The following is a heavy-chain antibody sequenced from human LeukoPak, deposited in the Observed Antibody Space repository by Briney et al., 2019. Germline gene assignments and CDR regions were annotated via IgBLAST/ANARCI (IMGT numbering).Heavy chain of an antibody. CDR2: ISGSGGST. CDR3: AKDRVTLTGYDY. CDR1: GFTFSSYA. D-gene: IGHD3-9*01. Sequence: PGGSLRLSCAASGFTFSSYAMSWVRQAPGKGLEWVSAISGSGGSTYYADSVKGRFTTSRDNSKNTLYLQMNGLRAEDTAVYYCAKDRVTLTGYDYWGQGTLVTVSS. V-gene: IGHV3-23*01. J-gene: IGHJ4*02.